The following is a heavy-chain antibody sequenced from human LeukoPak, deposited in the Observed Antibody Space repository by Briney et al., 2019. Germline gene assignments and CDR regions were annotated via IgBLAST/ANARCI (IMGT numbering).Heavy chain of an antibody. CDR1: GGSFSGYY. V-gene: IGHV4-34*01. CDR2: INHSGST. D-gene: IGHD6-19*01. CDR3: ARQKSGWYDY. Sequence: SETLSLTCAVYGGSFSGYYWSWIRQPPGKGLEWIGEINHSGSTNYNPSLKSRVTISVDTSKNQFPLKLSSVTAADTAVYYCARQKSGWYDYWGQGTLVTVSS. J-gene: IGHJ4*02.